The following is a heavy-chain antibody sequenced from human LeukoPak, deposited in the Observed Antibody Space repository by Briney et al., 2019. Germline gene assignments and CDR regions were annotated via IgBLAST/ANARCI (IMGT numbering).Heavy chain of an antibody. J-gene: IGHJ5*02. Sequence: SETLSLTCAVYGGSFSGYYWSWIRQPPGKGLEWIGSIYHSGSTYYNPSLKSRVTLSVDKSKNQFSLKLSSVTAADTAVYYCARVRVGYCSGGSCYSSMYNWFDPWGQGTLVTVSS. D-gene: IGHD2-15*01. CDR3: ARVRVGYCSGGSCYSSMYNWFDP. CDR2: IYHSGST. V-gene: IGHV4-34*01. CDR1: GGSFSGYY.